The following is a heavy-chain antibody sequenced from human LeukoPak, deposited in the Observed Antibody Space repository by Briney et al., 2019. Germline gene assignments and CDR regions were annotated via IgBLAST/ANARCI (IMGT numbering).Heavy chain of an antibody. Sequence: VKVSCKVSGYTLSDLAMHWVRQAPGNGLKWMGGLDPEDGEAIYAQPLQGRVTMTEDTSSDTAYMVLSSLRSEDTAVYYCATRNFGDYGAFDIWGQGTMVTVSS. CDR1: GYTLSDLA. J-gene: IGHJ3*02. D-gene: IGHD4-17*01. V-gene: IGHV1-24*01. CDR3: ATRNFGDYGAFDI. CDR2: LDPEDGEA.